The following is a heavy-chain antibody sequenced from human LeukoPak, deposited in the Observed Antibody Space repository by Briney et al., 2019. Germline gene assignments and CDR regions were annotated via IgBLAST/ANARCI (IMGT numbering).Heavy chain of an antibody. V-gene: IGHV1-2*02. CDR3: ARGPNDYGDYVFQPSDY. J-gene: IGHJ4*02. D-gene: IGHD4-17*01. Sequence: GASVKVSCKASGYTFTGYYMHWVRQAPGQGLEWMGWINPNSGGTNYAQKFQGRVTMTRDTSISTAYMELSRLRSDDTAVYYCARGPNDYGDYVFQPSDYWGQGTLVTVSS. CDR2: INPNSGGT. CDR1: GYTFTGYY.